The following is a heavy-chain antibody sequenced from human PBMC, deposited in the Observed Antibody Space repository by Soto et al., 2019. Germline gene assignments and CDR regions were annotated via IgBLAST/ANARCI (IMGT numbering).Heavy chain of an antibody. J-gene: IGHJ4*02. Sequence: GASVKVSCKASGYTFSSYDINWVRQASGQGLEWMGWMNSNSVNTGYAQKFQGRVSMTRNTSITTAYMELSSLTSDDTAVYYCARSSRDYWGQGTQVTVSS. V-gene: IGHV1-8*01. CDR2: MNSNSVNT. CDR1: GYTFSSYD. CDR3: ARSSRDY.